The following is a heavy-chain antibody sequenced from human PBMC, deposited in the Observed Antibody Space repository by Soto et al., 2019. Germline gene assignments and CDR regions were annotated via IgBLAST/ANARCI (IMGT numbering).Heavy chain of an antibody. CDR1: GFTFSSYS. V-gene: IGHV3-48*02. D-gene: IGHD1-26*01. J-gene: IGHJ3*02. CDR3: ARDQISAHSSDAFDI. Sequence: PGGSLRLSCAASGFTFSSYSMNWVRQAPGKGLEWVSYISSSSSTIYYADSVKGRFTISRDNAKNSLYLQMNSLRDEDTAVYYCARDQISAHSSDAFDIWGQGTMVTVSS. CDR2: ISSSSSTI.